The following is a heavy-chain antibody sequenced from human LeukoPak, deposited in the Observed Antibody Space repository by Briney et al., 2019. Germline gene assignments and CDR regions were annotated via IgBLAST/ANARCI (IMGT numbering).Heavy chain of an antibody. D-gene: IGHD2-15*01. CDR3: ARQEYCSGASCYTWFDP. J-gene: IGHJ5*02. CDR1: GYSFTSYW. V-gene: IGHV5-51*01. CDR2: IYPGDSDT. Sequence: GESLKISCEGSGYSFTSYWLGWVRQMPGKGLEWMGIIYPGDSDTRYSPSLQGQVTISADKSISTAYLQWNSLKASDTAMYYCARQEYCSGASCYTWFDPWGQGTLVTVSS.